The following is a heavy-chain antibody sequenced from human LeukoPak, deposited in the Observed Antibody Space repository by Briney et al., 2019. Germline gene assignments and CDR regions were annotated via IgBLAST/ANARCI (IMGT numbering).Heavy chain of an antibody. J-gene: IGHJ4*02. Sequence: SQTLSLTCTVSGGSISSGDYYWSWIRQPPGKGLEWIGSIYHSGSTYYNPSLKSRVTISVDTSKNQFSLKLSSVTAADTAVYYCARQKGELIVVVPAAPDYWGQGTLVTVSS. CDR3: ARQKGELIVVVPAAPDY. CDR1: GGSISSGDYY. V-gene: IGHV4-39*01. D-gene: IGHD2-2*01. CDR2: IYHSGST.